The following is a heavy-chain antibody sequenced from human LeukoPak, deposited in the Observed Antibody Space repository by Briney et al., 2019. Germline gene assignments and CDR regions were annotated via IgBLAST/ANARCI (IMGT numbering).Heavy chain of an antibody. Sequence: PGGSLRLSCAASGFTVSSNYMSWVRQAPGKGLEWVSVIYSGGSTYYADSVKGRFTISRDNSKNTLYLQMGSLRAEDMAVYYCARSSAGYSYGRGRAFDIWGQGTMVTVSS. CDR1: GFTVSSNY. V-gene: IGHV3-53*05. CDR3: ARSSAGYSYGRGRAFDI. J-gene: IGHJ3*02. D-gene: IGHD5-18*01. CDR2: IYSGGST.